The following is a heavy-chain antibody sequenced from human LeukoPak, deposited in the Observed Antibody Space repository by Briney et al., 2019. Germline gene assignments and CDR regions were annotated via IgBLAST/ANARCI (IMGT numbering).Heavy chain of an antibody. Sequence: ASVKVSCKASGYTFTSYGISWVRQAPGQGLEGIGWISAYNDNTNYAQKLQGTVTMTTETSTSTAYMELRSLRSDATVVYYCARWLRFTYNWFDAWGQGTLVTVSS. CDR2: ISAYNDNT. CDR1: GYTFTSYG. V-gene: IGHV1-18*01. D-gene: IGHD5-12*01. CDR3: ARWLRFTYNWFDA. J-gene: IGHJ5*02.